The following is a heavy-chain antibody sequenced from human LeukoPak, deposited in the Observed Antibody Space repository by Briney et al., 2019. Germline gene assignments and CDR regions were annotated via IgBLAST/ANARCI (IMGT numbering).Heavy chain of an antibody. CDR1: GFTFADYG. CDR2: INWSGDNT. V-gene: IGHV3-20*04. CDR3: ARDLSSNWNNLAY. J-gene: IGHJ4*02. D-gene: IGHD1/OR15-1a*01. Sequence: GGSLRLSCEDSGFTFADYGLSWVRQAPGKGLEWVAGINWSGDNTFYADSVTGRFTNSRDNTKKTLYLQMNNLRGEDTATYYCARDLSSNWNNLAYWGQGTLVTVSS.